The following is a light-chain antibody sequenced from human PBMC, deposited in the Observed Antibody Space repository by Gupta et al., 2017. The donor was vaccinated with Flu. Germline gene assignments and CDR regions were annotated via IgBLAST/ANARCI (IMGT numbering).Light chain of an antibody. CDR2: EVS. CDR1: SSDVGGYNY. CDR3: SSYTSSSTPCV. J-gene: IGLJ1*01. V-gene: IGLV2-14*01. Sequence: SALPQPASVSVSPGPSITISCTGTSSDVGGYNYVSWYQQHPGKAPKLMIYEVSNQPSGVSNRFAGSKSGNTASLTISGLQAEDEADYDCSSYTSSSTPCVFGTGTKVSVL.